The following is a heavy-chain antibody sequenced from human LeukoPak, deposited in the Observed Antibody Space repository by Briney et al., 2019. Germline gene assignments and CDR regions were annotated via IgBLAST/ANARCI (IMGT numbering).Heavy chain of an antibody. CDR3: AKQYLVGDY. V-gene: IGHV3-23*01. Sequence: GASLRLSCAASGLVFSNFAMNWVRQALGEGPEWVSSINEGGDKTHYADSVKGRFTISRDNSKNTLYLQMNSLRAEDTAVYYCAKQYLVGDYWGQGTLVTVSS. CDR1: GLVFSNFA. CDR2: INEGGDKT. J-gene: IGHJ4*02. D-gene: IGHD3-9*01.